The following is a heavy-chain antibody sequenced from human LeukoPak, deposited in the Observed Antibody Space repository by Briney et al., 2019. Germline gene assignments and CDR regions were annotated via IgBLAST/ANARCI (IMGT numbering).Heavy chain of an antibody. D-gene: IGHD3-22*01. CDR3: ASDPYYYDSSGYYSGGGY. J-gene: IGHJ4*02. CDR2: ISSSSSYI. Sequence: GGALRLSCAASGFTFSSYSMNWVRQAPGKGREWVSSISSSSSYIYYADSVKGRFTISRDNAKNSLYLQMNRLSAEDTAVYYCASDPYYYDSSGYYSGGGYWGQGTLVTVSS. CDR1: GFTFSSYS. V-gene: IGHV3-21*01.